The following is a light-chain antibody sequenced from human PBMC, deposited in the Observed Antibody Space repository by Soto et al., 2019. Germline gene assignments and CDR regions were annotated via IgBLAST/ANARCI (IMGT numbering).Light chain of an antibody. CDR2: EVV. V-gene: IGLV2-14*01. Sequence: QSALTQPASVSGSPGQSITISCTGTSSDVGGYNYVSWYQQHPGKAPKLIIYEVVNRPSGVSSRFSGSKSGNTASLTISGLQAEDEADFYWSSYNGSHTLVVFGGGTQLTVL. CDR1: SSDVGGYNY. J-gene: IGLJ2*01. CDR3: SSYNGSHTLVV.